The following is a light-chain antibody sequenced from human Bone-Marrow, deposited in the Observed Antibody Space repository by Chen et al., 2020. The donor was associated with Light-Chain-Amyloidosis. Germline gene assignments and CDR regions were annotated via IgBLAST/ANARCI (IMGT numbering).Light chain of an antibody. V-gene: IGLV3-21*02. J-gene: IGLJ3*02. CDR2: DDS. CDR3: QVWERSSDRPV. CDR1: NIGSTS. Sequence: SYVLTQPSSVSVAPGQTATIACGGNNIGSTSVHWYQQTPGQAPLLVVYDDSDRPSGIPEQLSGSNSGNTATLSISRVEAGDEADYYCQVWERSSDRPVFGGGTKLTVL.